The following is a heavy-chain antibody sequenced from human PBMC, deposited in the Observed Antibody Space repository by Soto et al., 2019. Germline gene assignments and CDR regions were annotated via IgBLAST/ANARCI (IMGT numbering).Heavy chain of an antibody. CDR3: ARVVPSSSSWVYYGMGV. CDR1: GGSISSGGYY. V-gene: IGHV4-31*03. Sequence: PSETLSLTCTVSGGSISSGGYYWSWIRQHPGKGLEWIGYIYYSGSTYYNPSLKSRVTISLDTSKQQFSLKLSSVTAADTAVYYCARVVPSSSSWVYYGMGVWGQGPPVTVAS. J-gene: IGHJ6*02. D-gene: IGHD6-6*01. CDR2: IYYSGST.